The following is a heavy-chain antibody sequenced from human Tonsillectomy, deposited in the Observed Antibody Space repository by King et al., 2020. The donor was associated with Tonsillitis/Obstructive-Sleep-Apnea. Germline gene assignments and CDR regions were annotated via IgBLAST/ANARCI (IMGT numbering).Heavy chain of an antibody. Sequence: VQLVQSGAEVKKPGASVKISCKASGYTFTSYYIHWVRQAPGQGLEWMVIINPSGGSTSYAQKFQGRVTMTRETSTSTVYMELSSLRSEDTAVYYCARPPGGFWSGYSRAPLGYWGQGTLVTVSS. CDR2: INPSGGST. V-gene: IGHV1-46*01. J-gene: IGHJ4*02. CDR1: GYTFTSYY. D-gene: IGHD3-3*01. CDR3: ARPPGGFWSGYSRAPLGY.